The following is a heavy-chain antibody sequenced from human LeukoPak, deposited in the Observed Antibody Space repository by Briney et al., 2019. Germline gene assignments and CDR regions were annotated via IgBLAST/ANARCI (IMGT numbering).Heavy chain of an antibody. Sequence: SETLSLTCAVYGGSFNNYSWNWIRQPPGKGLEWIGEINHIGSTDYNPSLKSRVTISVDTSKNQFSLKLSSVTAADTAVYYCARGGGRSGTYQYWFDPWGQGTLVTVSS. CDR1: GGSFNNYS. CDR2: INHIGST. CDR3: ARGGGRSGTYQYWFDP. D-gene: IGHD3-10*01. J-gene: IGHJ5*02. V-gene: IGHV4-34*01.